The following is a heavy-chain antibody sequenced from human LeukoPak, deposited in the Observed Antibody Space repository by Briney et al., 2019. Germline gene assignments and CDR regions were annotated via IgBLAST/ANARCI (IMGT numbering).Heavy chain of an antibody. CDR3: ARAFNSAMAGP. V-gene: IGHV1-46*01. Sequence: ASVKVSCKASRYTFTKYFTQWVRQGPGQGHSGWDASTLYAQKFQGRVTMTRDTSTSTVYMELSSLRSEDTAVYYCARAFNSAMAGPWGQGTLVTVSS. CDR1: RYTFTKYF. J-gene: IGHJ5*02. D-gene: IGHD5-18*01. CDR2: STL.